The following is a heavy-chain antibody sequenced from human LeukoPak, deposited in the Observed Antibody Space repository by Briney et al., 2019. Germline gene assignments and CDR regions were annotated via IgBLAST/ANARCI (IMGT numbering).Heavy chain of an antibody. CDR1: GYTFTSYG. V-gene: IGHV1-18*01. D-gene: IGHD1-14*01. Sequence: ASVKVSCKASGYTFTSYGISWVRQAPGQGLEWMGWISAYNGNTNYAQKLQGRVTMTIDTSTSTAYMELRSLRSDDTAAYYCARAILMRGITGDAFDIWGQGTMVTVSS. J-gene: IGHJ3*02. CDR2: ISAYNGNT. CDR3: ARAILMRGITGDAFDI.